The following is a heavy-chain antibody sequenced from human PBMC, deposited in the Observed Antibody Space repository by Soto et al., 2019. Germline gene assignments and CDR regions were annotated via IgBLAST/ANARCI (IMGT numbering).Heavy chain of an antibody. CDR2: IYYSGST. J-gene: IGHJ4*02. V-gene: IGHV4-39*01. D-gene: IGHD2-21*02. Sequence: QLQLQESGPGLVKPSETLSLTCTVSGGSISSSSYYWGWIRQPPGKGLEWIGSIYYSGSTYYNPSLKSRVTISVDTSKNQFSLKLSSVTAADTAVYYCAADPGELAYCGGDCYSVGYWGQGTLVTVSS. CDR3: AADPGELAYCGGDCYSVGY. CDR1: GGSISSSSYY.